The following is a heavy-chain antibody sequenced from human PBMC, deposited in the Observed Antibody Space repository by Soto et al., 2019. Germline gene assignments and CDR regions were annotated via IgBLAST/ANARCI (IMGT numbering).Heavy chain of an antibody. CDR1: GFTFSSYG. V-gene: IGHV3-30*03. D-gene: IGHD4-17*01. Sequence: GGSLRLSCAASGFTFSSYGMHWVRQAPGKGLEWVAVISYDGSNKYYADSVKGRFTISRDNSKNTLYLQMNSLRAEDTAVYYCARQTTLDQFDYGDYYLREYYYYGMDVWGQGTTVTVSS. CDR2: ISYDGSNK. J-gene: IGHJ6*02. CDR3: ARQTTLDQFDYGDYYLREYYYYGMDV.